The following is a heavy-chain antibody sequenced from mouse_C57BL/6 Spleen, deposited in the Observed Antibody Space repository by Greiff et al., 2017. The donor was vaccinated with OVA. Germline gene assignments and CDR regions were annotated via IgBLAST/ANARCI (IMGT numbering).Heavy chain of an antibody. Sequence: QVQLQQPGAELVKPGASVKLSCKASGYTFTSYWMHWVKQRTGRGLEWIGRIDPNSGGTKYNEKFKGKATLTVDEPSSTAYRQLSSLTSEYSAVYYVARPGPYGSSYWYFDFWGTGTTGTVSS. CDR1: GYTFTSYW. CDR2: IDPNSGGT. D-gene: IGHD1-1*01. V-gene: IGHV1-72*01. CDR3: ARPGPYGSSYWYFDF. J-gene: IGHJ1*03.